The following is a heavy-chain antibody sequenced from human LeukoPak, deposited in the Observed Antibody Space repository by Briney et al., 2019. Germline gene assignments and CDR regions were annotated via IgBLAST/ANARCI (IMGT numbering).Heavy chain of an antibody. D-gene: IGHD3-3*01. Sequence: GGSLRLSCAASGLTFSSYAMSWVRQAPGKGLEWVSAISGSGGSTYYADSVKGRFTISRDNSKNTLYLQMNSLRAEDTAVYYCAKSGGDITIFGVVPDYYFDYWGQGTLVTVSS. CDR1: GLTFSSYA. CDR2: ISGSGGST. CDR3: AKSGGDITIFGVVPDYYFDY. J-gene: IGHJ4*02. V-gene: IGHV3-23*01.